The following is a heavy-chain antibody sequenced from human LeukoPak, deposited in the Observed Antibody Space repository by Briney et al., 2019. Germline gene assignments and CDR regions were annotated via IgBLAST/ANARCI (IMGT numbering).Heavy chain of an antibody. CDR3: ARSRIVGAPPYYGMDV. CDR1: GFTFSDYY. J-gene: IGHJ6*02. CDR2: ISSSSSYT. V-gene: IGHV3-11*03. D-gene: IGHD1-26*01. Sequence: PGGSLRLSCSASGFTFSDYYMSWIRQAPGKGLEWVSYISSSSSYTNYADSVKGRFTISRDNAKNSLYLQMNSLRAEDTAVYYCARSRIVGAPPYYGMDVWGQGTTVTVSS.